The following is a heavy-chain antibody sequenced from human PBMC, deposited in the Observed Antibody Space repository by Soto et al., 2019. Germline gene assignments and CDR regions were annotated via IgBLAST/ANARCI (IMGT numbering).Heavy chain of an antibody. CDR3: ARDHYDFWSGFPPTIWFRP. CDR1: GFLFSSYA. Sequence: EEQLLQSGGGVVQSGGSLRLSCEASGFLFSSYAMNWVRQAPGKGPEWVSSISSHGDTTYYAESVRGRFTISRDNSKNTLFRQMNSLRAGDTAVYFCARDHYDFWSGFPPTIWFRPWGQGTLVTVSS. J-gene: IGHJ5*02. V-gene: IGHV3-23*01. D-gene: IGHD3-3*01. CDR2: ISSHGDTT.